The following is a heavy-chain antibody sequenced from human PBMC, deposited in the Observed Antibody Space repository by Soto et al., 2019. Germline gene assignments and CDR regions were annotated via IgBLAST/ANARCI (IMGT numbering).Heavy chain of an antibody. J-gene: IGHJ6*02. CDR1: GFTFSYYD. CDR3: ARGRYCSSTSCGGMDV. CDR2: IGTAGDP. Sequence: EVQLVESGGGLVQPGGPRGLSCAPFGFTFSYYDMHWVRQPTGKGREGVSAIGTAGDPYYPGSVKGRFTISRENAKNSLYLQMNSLRAGDTAVYYCARGRYCSSTSCGGMDVWGQGTTLTVSS. V-gene: IGHV3-13*05. D-gene: IGHD2-2*01.